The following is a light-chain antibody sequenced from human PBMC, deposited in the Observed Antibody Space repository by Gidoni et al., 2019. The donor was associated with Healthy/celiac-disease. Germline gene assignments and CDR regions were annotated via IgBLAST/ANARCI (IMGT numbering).Light chain of an antibody. Sequence: QSALTQPASVSGSPGQPITISCTGTSSDVGSYNLVSWYQQHPVKAPKLMLYEGSKRPSGVANRFSGSKSGNTASLTISGLQAEDEADYYCCSYAGCSTFVFGTGTKVTVL. J-gene: IGLJ1*01. CDR1: SSDVGSYNL. CDR3: CSYAGCSTFV. V-gene: IGLV2-23*01. CDR2: EGS.